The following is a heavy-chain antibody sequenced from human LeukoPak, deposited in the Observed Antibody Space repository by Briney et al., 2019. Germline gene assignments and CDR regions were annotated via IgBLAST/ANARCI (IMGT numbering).Heavy chain of an antibody. CDR1: GFTFSSYT. CDR2: ISHDGGNK. D-gene: IGHD6-19*01. CDR3: VKDQEDSGENWFDP. J-gene: IGHJ5*02. Sequence: PGGSLRLSCAASGFTFSSYTMHWVRQAPDKGLEWVAVISHDGGNKYYADSVKGRFTISRDNSKNTLNLQMSSLRAEDTAVYYCVKDQEDSGENWFDPWGQGTLVTVSS. V-gene: IGHV3-30*14.